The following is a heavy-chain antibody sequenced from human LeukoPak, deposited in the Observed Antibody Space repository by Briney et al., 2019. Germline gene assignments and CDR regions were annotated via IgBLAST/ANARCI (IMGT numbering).Heavy chain of an antibody. CDR2: ISSSGSTI. D-gene: IGHD1-1*01. CDR3: ARERILYSWKFFDY. Sequence: SGGSLRLSCAASGFTFSDYYMSWIRQAPGKGLEWVSYISSSGSTIYYADSVKGRFTISRDNAKNSLYLQMNSLRAEDTAVYYCARERILYSWKFFDYWGQGTLVTVSS. CDR1: GFTFSDYY. J-gene: IGHJ4*02. V-gene: IGHV3-11*01.